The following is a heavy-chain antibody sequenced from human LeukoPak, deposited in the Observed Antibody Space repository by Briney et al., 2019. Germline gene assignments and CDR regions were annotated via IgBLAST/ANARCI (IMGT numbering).Heavy chain of an antibody. Sequence: PGGSLRLSCAASGFTFSSYWMTWVRQAPGKGLEWVANIKEDGSQKYYVDSVKGRFTISRDNAKNSLYLQMNSLRDEDTAVYYCASSFGHLDHWGREPWSPSPQ. CDR1: GFTFSSYW. CDR3: ASSFGHLDH. D-gene: IGHD3-3*01. CDR2: IKEDGSQK. V-gene: IGHV3-7*01. J-gene: IGHJ4*02.